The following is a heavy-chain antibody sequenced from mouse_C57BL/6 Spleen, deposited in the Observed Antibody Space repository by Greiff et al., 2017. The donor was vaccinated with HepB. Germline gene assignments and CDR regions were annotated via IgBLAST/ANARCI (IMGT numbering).Heavy chain of an antibody. Sequence: EVQLVESGGGLVQPGGSLSLSCAASGFTFTDYYMSWVRQPPGKALEWLGFIRNKANGYTTEYSASVKGRFTISRDNSQIILYLQMNALRAADIATYYCARSPYYGLFAYWGQGTLVTVSA. CDR1: GFTFTDYY. CDR3: ARSPYYGLFAY. J-gene: IGHJ3*01. V-gene: IGHV7-3*01. D-gene: IGHD1-1*02. CDR2: IRNKANGYTT.